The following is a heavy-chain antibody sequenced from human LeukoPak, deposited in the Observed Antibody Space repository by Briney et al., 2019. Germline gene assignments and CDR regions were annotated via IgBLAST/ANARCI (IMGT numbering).Heavy chain of an antibody. CDR3: ARGPSYYSGSESYYSNQ. CDR1: GYTFTSYY. Sequence: GASVKVSCKASGYTFTSYYMHWVRQAPGQGLEWMGIINPSGGSTSYAQKFQGRVTMTRITSISTAYMELSSLTSEDTAVYYCARGPSYYSGSESYYSNQWGQGTLVTVSS. J-gene: IGHJ4*02. CDR2: INPSGGST. V-gene: IGHV1-46*01. D-gene: IGHD3-10*01.